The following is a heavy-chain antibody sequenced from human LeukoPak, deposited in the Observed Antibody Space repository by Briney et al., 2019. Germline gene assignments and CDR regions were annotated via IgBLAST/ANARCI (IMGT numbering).Heavy chain of an antibody. CDR1: GFTFSSYS. CDR3: ARVGDYDFWSGYYRSDYYYMDV. J-gene: IGHJ6*03. V-gene: IGHV3-48*01. CDR2: ISSSSTI. Sequence: GGSLRLSCAASGFTFSSYSMNWVRQAPGKGLEWVSYISSSSTIYYADSVKGRFTISRDNAKNSLYLQMNSLRAEDTAVYYCARVGDYDFWSGYYRSDYYYMDVWGKGTTVTVSS. D-gene: IGHD3-3*01.